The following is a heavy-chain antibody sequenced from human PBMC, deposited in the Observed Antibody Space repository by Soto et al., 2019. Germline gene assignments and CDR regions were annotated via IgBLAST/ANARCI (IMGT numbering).Heavy chain of an antibody. V-gene: IGHV3-49*04. Sequence: GSLRLSCNCSGFRFSEHAMTWVRQAPGKGLEWVGFIRNTPYGGTTDYAASVRGRFTISRDDSASIAYLQMNSLKTEDSGLYYCSRGSFGYYGPWGPGTLVTVSS. CDR1: GFRFSEHA. J-gene: IGHJ5*02. D-gene: IGHD2-2*03. CDR2: IRNTPYGGTT. CDR3: SRGSFGYYGP.